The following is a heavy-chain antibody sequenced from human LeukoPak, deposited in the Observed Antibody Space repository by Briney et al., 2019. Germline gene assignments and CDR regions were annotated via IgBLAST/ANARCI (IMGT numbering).Heavy chain of an antibody. D-gene: IGHD2-2*01. V-gene: IGHV3-23*01. Sequence: GGSPRPSCAASGFTFSSYAMSWVRQAPGKGLEWVSAISGSGGSTYYADSVKGRFTISRDNSKNTLYLQMNSLRADDTAVYYCAKSLVVVPAANPRAYFDYWGQGTLVTVSS. J-gene: IGHJ4*02. CDR3: AKSLVVVPAANPRAYFDY. CDR2: ISGSGGST. CDR1: GFTFSSYA.